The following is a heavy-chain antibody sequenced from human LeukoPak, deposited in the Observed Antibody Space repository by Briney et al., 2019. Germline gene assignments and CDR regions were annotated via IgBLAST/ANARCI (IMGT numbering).Heavy chain of an antibody. CDR2: ISAYNGNT. Sequence: ASVKVSCKASGYTFTSYAMNWVRQAPGQGLEWMGWISAYNGNTNYAQKLQGRVTMTTDTSTSTAYMELRSLRSDDTAVYYCARRGYSGYDYGWGQGTLVTVSS. D-gene: IGHD5-12*01. CDR3: ARRGYSGYDYG. CDR1: GYTFTSYA. J-gene: IGHJ4*02. V-gene: IGHV1-18*01.